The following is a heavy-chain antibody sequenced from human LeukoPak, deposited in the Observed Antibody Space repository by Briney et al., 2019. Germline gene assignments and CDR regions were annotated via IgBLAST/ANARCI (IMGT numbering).Heavy chain of an antibody. Sequence: GVSQSLLCAPSGFTFISYEMKGARHARGGGGEGLTYIDSMSTTVYSADSVRGRFTISRDNAKNLLYLQMNSLRVEDTAIYYCARGAPLVVVTTGAFDIWGQGTMVTVSS. CDR2: IDSMSTTV. D-gene: IGHD2-15*01. J-gene: IGHJ3*02. CDR3: ARGAPLVVVTTGAFDI. V-gene: IGHV3-48*03. CDR1: GFTFISYE.